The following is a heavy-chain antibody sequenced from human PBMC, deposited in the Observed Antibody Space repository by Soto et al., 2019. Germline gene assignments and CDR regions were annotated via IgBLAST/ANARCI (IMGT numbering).Heavy chain of an antibody. V-gene: IGHV1-2*04. J-gene: IGHJ4*02. CDR2: VNPNSGGT. D-gene: IGHD2-2*01. Sequence: ASVKVSCKASGYTFTGYYMHWVRQAPGQGLEWMGWVNPNSGGTNYAQKFQGWVTMTRDTSISTAYMELSRLRSDDTAVYYCARGYNDCSSTSCPYYFDYWGQGTLVTVSS. CDR1: GYTFTGYY. CDR3: ARGYNDCSSTSCPYYFDY.